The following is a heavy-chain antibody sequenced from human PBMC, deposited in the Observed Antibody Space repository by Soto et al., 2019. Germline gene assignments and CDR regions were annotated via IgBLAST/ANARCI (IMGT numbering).Heavy chain of an antibody. V-gene: IGHV1-69*12. CDR2: IIPIFGTA. CDR3: TRQGVPAAQPNWFDP. D-gene: IGHD2-2*01. Sequence: QVQLVQSGAEMKKPGSSVKVSCKASGGTFSSYAISWVRQAPGQGLEWMGGIIPIFGTANYAQKFQGRVTITADESTSTAYMELSSLRSEATAVYYCTRQGVPAAQPNWFDPWDQGTLVTVS. CDR1: GGTFSSYA. J-gene: IGHJ5*02.